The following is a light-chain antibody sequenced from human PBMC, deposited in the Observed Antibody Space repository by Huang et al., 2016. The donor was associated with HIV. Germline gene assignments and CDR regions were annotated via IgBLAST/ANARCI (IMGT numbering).Light chain of an antibody. J-gene: IGKJ1*01. CDR1: QSVRSN. CDR2: GTS. CDR3: QQYNNWPTT. Sequence: EIVMTQSPATLSVSPGERATLSCRASQSVRSNLAWYQQSPGQAPRLLIYGTSTRATGIPARFSGSGSGTEFTLTISSLQSEDFAVYYCQQYNNWPTTFGQGTKVEIK. V-gene: IGKV3-15*01.